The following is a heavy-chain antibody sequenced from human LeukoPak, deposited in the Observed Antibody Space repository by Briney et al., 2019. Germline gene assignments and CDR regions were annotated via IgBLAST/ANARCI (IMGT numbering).Heavy chain of an antibody. Sequence: GGSLRLSCAASGSTFSSYWMSWVRQAPGKGLEWVANIKQDGSEKFYVDSVKGRFTISRDNAKNSLYLQMNSLRAEDTAVYYCATSYDTVAGYFDYWGQGTLVTVSS. D-gene: IGHD3-9*01. CDR1: GSTFSSYW. CDR2: IKQDGSEK. CDR3: ATSYDTVAGYFDY. J-gene: IGHJ4*02. V-gene: IGHV3-7*01.